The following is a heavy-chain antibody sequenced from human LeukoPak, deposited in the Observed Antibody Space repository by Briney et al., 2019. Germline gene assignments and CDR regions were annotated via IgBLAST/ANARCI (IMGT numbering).Heavy chain of an antibody. CDR2: IYQSGST. V-gene: IGHV4-30-2*01. D-gene: IGHD1-1*01. Sequence: SETLSLTCGVSGGSVSTIGYSWSWIRQPPGKGLEWIGYIYQSGSTSYNPSLQSRVTISIDKSKNQFSLKLSSVTAADTAVYYCARSSGWNDTPHFWGQGTLVTVSS. CDR3: ARSSGWNDTPHF. J-gene: IGHJ4*02. CDR1: GGSVSTIGYS.